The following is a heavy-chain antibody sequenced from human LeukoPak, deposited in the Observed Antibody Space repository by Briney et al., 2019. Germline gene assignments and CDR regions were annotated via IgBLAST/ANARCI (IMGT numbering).Heavy chain of an antibody. D-gene: IGHD1-26*01. Sequence: ASQTLSLTCTVSGGSISSGDYYWSWIRQPPGTGLEWIGYIYYSGSTYYNPSLKSRVTISVDTSKNQFSLKLSSVTAADTAVYYCARIVGAGDAFDIWGQGTMVTVSS. V-gene: IGHV4-30-4*08. J-gene: IGHJ3*02. CDR1: GGSISSGDYY. CDR3: ARIVGAGDAFDI. CDR2: IYYSGST.